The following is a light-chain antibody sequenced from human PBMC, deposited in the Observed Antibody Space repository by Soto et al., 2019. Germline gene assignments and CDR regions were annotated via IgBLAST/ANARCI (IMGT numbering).Light chain of an antibody. CDR3: QQYGSSPWT. V-gene: IGKV3-20*01. CDR1: QSVSSNS. CDR2: GAS. Sequence: EIVLTQSPGTLSLSPGERATLSCRASQSVSSNSLAWYHQKPGQAPRLLIYGASSRATGIPNRFSGSGSATDFTLTISRLEPEDFSVYFCQQYGSSPWTFGQGTKVEIK. J-gene: IGKJ1*01.